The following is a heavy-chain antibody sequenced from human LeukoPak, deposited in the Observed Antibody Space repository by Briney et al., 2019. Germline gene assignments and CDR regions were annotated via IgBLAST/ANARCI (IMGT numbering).Heavy chain of an antibody. CDR2: IYNSGST. V-gene: IGHV4-59*08. CDR1: GDSISNYY. D-gene: IGHD3/OR15-3a*01. CDR3: ARHRTDGTDFFDY. Sequence: SETLSLTCTVSGDSISNYYWSWIRQPPGKGLEWIAYIYNSGSTKHNPFLKSRVTISVDTSKNQLSLTMSSVTAADTAVYYCARHRTDGTDFFDYWGQGSLVTVCS. J-gene: IGHJ4*02.